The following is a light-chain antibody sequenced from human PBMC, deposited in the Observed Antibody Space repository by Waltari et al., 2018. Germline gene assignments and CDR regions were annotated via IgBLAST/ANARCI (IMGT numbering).Light chain of an antibody. Sequence: DIQMTQSPSSLSASVGDRVTITCRASENIKSYLNWYQQRPGKAPKLLIYGASSLHSGVPSRFSGSGSGTDFILSISSLQPEDSATYYCQQSYSTLFTFGPGTKVDIK. J-gene: IGKJ3*01. CDR3: QQSYSTLFT. V-gene: IGKV1-39*01. CDR2: GAS. CDR1: ENIKSY.